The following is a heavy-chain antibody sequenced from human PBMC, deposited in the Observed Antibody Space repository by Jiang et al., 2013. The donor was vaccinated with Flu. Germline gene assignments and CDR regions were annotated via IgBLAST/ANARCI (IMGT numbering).Heavy chain of an antibody. CDR1: SSYA. D-gene: IGHD3-3*01. CDR2: VIPIFHTT. Sequence: SSYAISWVRQAPGQGLEWMGGVIPIFHTTNYAQKFQGRVTITADKSTSTAYMELSSLRSEDTAVYYCARGGTIFGVVIKDYYYGLDVWGQGTTVTVSS. CDR3: ARGGTIFGVVIKDYYYGLDV. V-gene: IGHV1-69*06. J-gene: IGHJ6*02.